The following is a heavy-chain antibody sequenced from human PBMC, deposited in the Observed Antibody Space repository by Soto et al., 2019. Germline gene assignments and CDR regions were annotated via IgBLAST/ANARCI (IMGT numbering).Heavy chain of an antibody. D-gene: IGHD6-6*01. J-gene: IGHJ4*02. V-gene: IGHV1-18*01. Sequence: QVQLMQSGGVVKKPGASVEVSCQASGFMFTTYGFSWVRQAPGQGLEWMAWVSAYNGNKKNAQKFQDRVIMTTHTSTTTVSMELRDLTSDDTAIYYCARPGGGMAPRPLEYWGQGTLVTVSS. CDR1: GFMFTTYG. CDR3: ARPGGGMAPRPLEY. CDR2: VSAYNGNK.